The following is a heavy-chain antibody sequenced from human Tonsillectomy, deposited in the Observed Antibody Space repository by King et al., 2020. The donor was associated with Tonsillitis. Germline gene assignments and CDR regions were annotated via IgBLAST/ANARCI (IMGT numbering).Heavy chain of an antibody. D-gene: IGHD1-1*01. CDR3: AREVPIYYYSMDV. V-gene: IGHV3-74*01. CDR2: INSDGSST. Sequence: VQLVESGGGLVQPGGSLRLSCAASGFTFSSYWMHWVRHAPGKGLVWVSRINSDGSSTSYADSVKGRFTISRDNAKNTLYLQMNSLRAEDTAVYYCAREVPIYYYSMDVWGKGTTVTVSS. CDR1: GFTFSSYW. J-gene: IGHJ6*03.